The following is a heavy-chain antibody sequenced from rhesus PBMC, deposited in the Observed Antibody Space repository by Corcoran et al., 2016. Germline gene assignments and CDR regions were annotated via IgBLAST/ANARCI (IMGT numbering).Heavy chain of an antibody. CDR2: IYSDDAK. CDR1: GFSLTTTGMG. CDR3: ARGIAAAGTRFDY. J-gene: IGHJ4*01. Sequence: QVTLQESGPALVKHTQTLTLTCTFSGFSLTTTGMGVGWIRQPPGKALEWLALIYSDDAKRYSTTLKNRLTSSKDTAKNQVVLTMTTMDPVDTVTYACARGIAAAGTRFDYWGQGVLVTVSS. D-gene: IGHD6-25*01. V-gene: IGHV2-174*01.